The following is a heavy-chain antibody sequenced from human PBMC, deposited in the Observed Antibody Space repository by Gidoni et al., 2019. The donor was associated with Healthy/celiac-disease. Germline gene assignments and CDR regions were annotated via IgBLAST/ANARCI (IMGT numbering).Heavy chain of an antibody. V-gene: IGHV4-39*01. CDR3: ARRDSSGYLNWYFDL. J-gene: IGHJ2*01. Sequence: QLQLQESGPGLVKPSETLSLTCTVSGCSISSSSYYWGWISQPPGKGLEWIGSIYYSGSTYYIPSLKSRVTISVDTSKNQFSLKLSSVTAADTAVYYCARRDSSGYLNWYFDLWGRGTLVTVSS. CDR2: IYYSGST. D-gene: IGHD3-22*01. CDR1: GCSISSSSYY.